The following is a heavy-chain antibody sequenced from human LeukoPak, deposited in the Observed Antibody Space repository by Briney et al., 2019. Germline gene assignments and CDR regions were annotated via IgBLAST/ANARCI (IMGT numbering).Heavy chain of an antibody. CDR1: GGSISSYY. CDR2: FHYSGTT. V-gene: IGHV4-59*08. D-gene: IGHD6-25*01. J-gene: IGHJ3*02. CDR3: ARTYSSGAFDI. Sequence: SETLSLTCTVSGGSISSYYWSWIRQPPGKELEWIGYFHYSGTTNYNPSPESRVTISVDTSKNQFSLKLRFVTAADTAVYYCARTYSSGAFDIWGQGTMVTVSS.